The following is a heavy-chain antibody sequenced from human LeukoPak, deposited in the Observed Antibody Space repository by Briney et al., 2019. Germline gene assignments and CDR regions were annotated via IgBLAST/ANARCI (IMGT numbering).Heavy chain of an antibody. J-gene: IGHJ3*02. D-gene: IGHD3-22*01. Sequence: GGSLRLSCAASGFMFDDYTMHWVRQGPGKGLEWVSLISWDGGSTYYADSVRGRFTISRDNSKNSLDLQMTSLRSEDTALYYCEKVYYYDGSGHAFDIWGQGTMVTVSS. V-gene: IGHV3-43*01. CDR2: ISWDGGST. CDR3: EKVYYYDGSGHAFDI. CDR1: GFMFDDYT.